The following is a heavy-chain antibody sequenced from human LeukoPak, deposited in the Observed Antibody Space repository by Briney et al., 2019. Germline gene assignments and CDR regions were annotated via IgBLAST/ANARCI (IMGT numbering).Heavy chain of an antibody. D-gene: IGHD3-3*01. V-gene: IGHV3-74*01. CDR1: GFTFSSYY. CDR2: INGVGSDR. CDR3: TRDWHHYDFDS. J-gene: IGHJ5*01. Sequence: GGSLRLSCAASGFTFSSYYMHWVRQAPGKGLVWVSRINGVGSDRIYADSVKGRFTISRDNAKNTVYLQMNSLRDEDTALYYCTRDWHHYDFDSWGQGTLVTASS.